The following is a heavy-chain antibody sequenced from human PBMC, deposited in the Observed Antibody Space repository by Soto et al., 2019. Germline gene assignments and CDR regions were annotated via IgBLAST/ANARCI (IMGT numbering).Heavy chain of an antibody. D-gene: IGHD5-18*01. CDR2: ISYDGSNK. CDR3: AKDGIQLWLDYFDY. J-gene: IGHJ4*02. CDR1: GFTFSSYG. Sequence: LRLSFAASGFTFSSYGMHWVRQAPGKGLEWVAVISYDGSNKYYADSVKGRFTISRDNSKNTLYLQMNSLRAEDTAVYYCAKDGIQLWLDYFDYWGQGTLVTVSS. V-gene: IGHV3-30*18.